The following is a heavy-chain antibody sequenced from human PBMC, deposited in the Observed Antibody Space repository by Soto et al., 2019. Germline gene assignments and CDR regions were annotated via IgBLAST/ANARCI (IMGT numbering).Heavy chain of an antibody. Sequence: QVQLVQSGAEVKKPGSSVKVSCKASGGTFSTYAISWVRQAPGQGLEWMGGVIPILGTTNNAQKFQGRVTLTADESTGTADMELSSLRSEDTAVYFCARHAGTYYFTDMDVWGHGTTVTVSS. V-gene: IGHV1-69*12. CDR3: ARHAGTYYFTDMDV. J-gene: IGHJ6*02. CDR2: VIPILGTT. D-gene: IGHD1-1*01. CDR1: GGTFSTYA.